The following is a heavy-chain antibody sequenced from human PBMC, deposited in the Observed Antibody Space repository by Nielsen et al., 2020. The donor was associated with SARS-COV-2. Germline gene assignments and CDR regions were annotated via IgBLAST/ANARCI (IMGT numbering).Heavy chain of an antibody. Sequence: ASVKVSCKASGFTFSNNGVTWVRQAPGQGLEWMGWISPSNSNTKYAQRLQGRVTMTTDTSTGTVYMELRSLTSDDTAVYYCATERSGVVPGPLGLGMWYSYYYMDVWGKGTTVTVSS. J-gene: IGHJ6*03. CDR3: ATERSGVVPGPLGLGMWYSYYYMDV. CDR1: GFTFSNNG. D-gene: IGHD2-2*01. CDR2: ISPSNSNT. V-gene: IGHV1-18*04.